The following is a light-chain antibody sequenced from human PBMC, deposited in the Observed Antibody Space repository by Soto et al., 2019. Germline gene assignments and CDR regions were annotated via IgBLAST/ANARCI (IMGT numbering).Light chain of an antibody. CDR1: RNIDSW. CDR2: SAS. J-gene: IGKJ1*01. Sequence: DIRMTQSPSTLSASLGDRVTISCRASRNIDSWLAWYQQRPGGIPQLLIYSASNLQNGVPSRFSGSGSGTDFTLTINGLQPEDFATYYCQEFNSSSRTFGQGTRVDMK. V-gene: IGKV1-5*03. CDR3: QEFNSSSRT.